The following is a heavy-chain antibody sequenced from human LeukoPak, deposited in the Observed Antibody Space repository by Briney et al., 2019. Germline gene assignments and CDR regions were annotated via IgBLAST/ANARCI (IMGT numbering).Heavy chain of an antibody. J-gene: IGHJ4*02. Sequence: SETLSLTCSVSGGSISSSDYYWGWIRQPPGKGLEWIGTMFYNGAAKTNPSLSSRVTMSIDTSKNQYSLKLRSVTAADTAVYYCAREARFALPVVGSGDYWGQGTLVTVSS. CDR3: AREARFALPVVGSGDY. D-gene: IGHD6-19*01. CDR2: MFYNGAA. CDR1: GGSISSSDYY. V-gene: IGHV4-39*07.